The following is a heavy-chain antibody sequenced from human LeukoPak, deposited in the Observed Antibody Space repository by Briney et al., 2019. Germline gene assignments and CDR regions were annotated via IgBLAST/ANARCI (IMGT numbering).Heavy chain of an antibody. V-gene: IGHV4-39*01. CDR3: ATRIPRGYSYDYVWFDP. D-gene: IGHD5-18*01. CDR1: GGSISSRSYY. Sequence: SETLSLTCTVSGGSISSRSYYWGWLRPPPGTGLEWIGSIYYSGSTYYNPSLKSRVTISVDTSKNQFSLKLSSVTAADTAVYYCATRIPRGYSYDYVWFDPWGQGTLVTVSS. CDR2: IYYSGST. J-gene: IGHJ5*02.